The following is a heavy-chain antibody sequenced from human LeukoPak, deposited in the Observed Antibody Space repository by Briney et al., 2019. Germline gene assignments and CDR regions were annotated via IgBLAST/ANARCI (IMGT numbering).Heavy chain of an antibody. CDR3: ARGFWSRKNYYMDV. V-gene: IGHV4-4*07. D-gene: IGHD3-3*01. J-gene: IGHJ6*03. Sequence: SETLSLTCTVSGGSISSYYWSWIRQPAGKGLEWIGRIYTSGSTNYNPSLKSRVTISVDTSKNQFSLKLSSVTAADTAVYYCARGFWSRKNYYMDVWGKGTTVTVSS. CDR2: IYTSGST. CDR1: GGSISSYY.